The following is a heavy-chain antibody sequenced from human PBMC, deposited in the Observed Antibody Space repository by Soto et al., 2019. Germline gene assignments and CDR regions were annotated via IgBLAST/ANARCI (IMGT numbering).Heavy chain of an antibody. CDR3: SRGTHGLLYGMDV. CDR1: GGSFSGYY. J-gene: IGHJ6*02. Sequence: SETLSLTCAVYGGSFSGYYWSWIRQPPGKGLEWIGEINHSGSTNYNPSLKSRVTISVATSKHQFSLTPRHVTDPNTAADYCSRGTHGLLYGMDVWGQGTTVTVSS. V-gene: IGHV4-34*01. CDR2: INHSGST. D-gene: IGHD2-15*01.